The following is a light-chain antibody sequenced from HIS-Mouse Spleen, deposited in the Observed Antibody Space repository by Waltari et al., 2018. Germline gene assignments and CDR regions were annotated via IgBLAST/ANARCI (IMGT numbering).Light chain of an antibody. J-gene: IGLJ3*02. CDR2: EGS. CDR1: SSDVGSYNL. CDR3: CSYAGSSTYWV. V-gene: IGLV2-23*01. Sequence: QSALTQPASVSGSPGQSSNISCTGTSSDVGSYNLFSWYQQHPGKAPKLMIYEGSKRPSGVSKRFSGSKSGNTASLTISGLQAEDEADYYCCSYAGSSTYWVFGGGTKLTVL.